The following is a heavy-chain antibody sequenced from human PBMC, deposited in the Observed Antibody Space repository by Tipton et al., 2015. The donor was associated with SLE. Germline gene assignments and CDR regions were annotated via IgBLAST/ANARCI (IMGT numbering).Heavy chain of an antibody. V-gene: IGHV3-30-3*01. Sequence: SLRLSCTASGFTFNSYAMHWVRQAPGKGLEWVAVISYDGSHKYYADSVKGRFTISRDNSKNTLFLQMNSLRAGDTAVYYCAKDPSWLQDPVIRAFDIWGQGTMVTVSS. CDR3: AKDPSWLQDPVIRAFDI. CDR2: ISYDGSHK. D-gene: IGHD5-24*01. CDR1: GFTFNSYA. J-gene: IGHJ3*02.